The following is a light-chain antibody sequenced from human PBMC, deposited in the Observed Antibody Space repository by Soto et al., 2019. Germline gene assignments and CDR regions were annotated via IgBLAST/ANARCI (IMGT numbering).Light chain of an antibody. CDR1: SSDVGGYNY. V-gene: IGLV2-14*01. Sequence: QSALTQPASVSGSPGQSITISCTGTSSDVGGYNYVSRYRQHPGRAPKLMIYDVSNRPSGVSNRFSGSKSGNTASLTISGLQAEDEADYYCSSYTRSSTYVFGTGTKVTVL. CDR2: DVS. J-gene: IGLJ1*01. CDR3: SSYTRSSTYV.